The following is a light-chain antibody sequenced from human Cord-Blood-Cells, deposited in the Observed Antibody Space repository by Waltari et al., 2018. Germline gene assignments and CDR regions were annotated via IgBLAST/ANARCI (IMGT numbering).Light chain of an antibody. V-gene: IGLV2-23*02. CDR2: EVS. CDR3: CSYAGSSTWV. Sequence: QSALHHPPSLSGSPGQSITISCTGTSRDAGLSYLVSWYQQPPGKAPKLMIYEVSKRPSGVSNRFSGSKSGNTASLTISGLQAEDEADYYCCSYAGSSTWVFGGGTKLTVL. J-gene: IGLJ3*02. CDR1: SRDAGLSYL.